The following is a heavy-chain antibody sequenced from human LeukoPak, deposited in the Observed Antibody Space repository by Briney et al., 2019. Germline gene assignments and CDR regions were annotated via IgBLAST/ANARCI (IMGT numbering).Heavy chain of an antibody. Sequence: PSGTLSLTCAVSGGSISSSNWWSWVRQPPGKGLEWIGEIYHSGITNYNPSLKSRVTISVDTSKNQFSLKLSSVTAADTAVYYCARDYCSSTSCYWHYFDYWGQGTLVTVSS. V-gene: IGHV4-4*02. CDR1: GGSISSSNW. D-gene: IGHD2-2*01. CDR2: IYHSGIT. J-gene: IGHJ4*02. CDR3: ARDYCSSTSCYWHYFDY.